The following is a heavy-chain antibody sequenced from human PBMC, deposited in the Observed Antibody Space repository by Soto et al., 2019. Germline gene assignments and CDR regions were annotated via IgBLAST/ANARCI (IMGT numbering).Heavy chain of an antibody. Sequence: ASVKVSCKASGYTFTSYGISWVRQAPGQGREWMGWISAYNGNTNYAQKLQGRVTMTTDTSTSKAYMEPRSLRSEDTAVYYCASVLGIAAHSVDQDVCAKGTKVTVSS. CDR1: GYTFTSYG. J-gene: IGHJ6*04. V-gene: IGHV1-18*01. CDR3: ASVLGIAAHSVDQDV. CDR2: ISAYNGNT. D-gene: IGHD6-6*01.